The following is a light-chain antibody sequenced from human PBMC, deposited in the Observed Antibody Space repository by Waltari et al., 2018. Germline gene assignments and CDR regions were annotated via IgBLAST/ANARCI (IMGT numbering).Light chain of an antibody. V-gene: IGKV1-9*01. Sequence: DIQLTQSPSFLSASVGDRVTITCRASPGISSYLAWYQQKPGKAPKLLIYTASTLQSGVPSSFSGSGSGTEFTLTISSLQPEDFATYYCQHLNSYPVTFGQGTKLEIK. CDR1: PGISSY. J-gene: IGKJ2*01. CDR3: QHLNSYPVT. CDR2: TAS.